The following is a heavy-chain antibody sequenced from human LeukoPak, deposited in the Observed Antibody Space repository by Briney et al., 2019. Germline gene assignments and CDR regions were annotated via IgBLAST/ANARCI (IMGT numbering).Heavy chain of an antibody. J-gene: IGHJ4*02. CDR2: IYYSGTT. V-gene: IGHV4-59*12. CDR3: ARDSTSGYDY. CDR1: GGSISSYY. D-gene: IGHD5-12*01. Sequence: SETLSLTCTVSGGSISSYYWSWIRQPPGKGLEWIGYIYYSGTTNYNPTLKSRVTILVDTSKNQFSLKLSSVTAADTAVYYCARDSTSGYDYWGQGTLVTVSS.